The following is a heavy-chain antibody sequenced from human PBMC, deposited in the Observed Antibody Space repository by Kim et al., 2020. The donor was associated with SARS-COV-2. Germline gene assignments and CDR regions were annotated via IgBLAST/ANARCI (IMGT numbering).Heavy chain of an antibody. Sequence: SETLSLTCTVSGGSISSSSYYWGWIRQPPGKGLEWIGRIYYSGSTYYNPSLKSRVTISVDTSKNQFSLKLSSVTAADTAVYYCASTNAGAFDIWGQGTMVTVSS. CDR3: ASTNAGAFDI. CDR1: GGSISSSSYY. J-gene: IGHJ3*02. V-gene: IGHV4-39*01. CDR2: IYYSGST. D-gene: IGHD2-2*01.